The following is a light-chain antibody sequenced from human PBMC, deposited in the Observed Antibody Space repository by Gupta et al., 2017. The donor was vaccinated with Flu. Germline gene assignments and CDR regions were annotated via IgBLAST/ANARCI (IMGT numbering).Light chain of an antibody. Sequence: YPDGSTVLHWFQQRPGQSPRLLIYLVSHRYSGVPASFSGSGSGTAFTLKISRVEAEDVGIYFCMQGAHWPWAFGQGTKVEIK. V-gene: IGKV2-30*01. J-gene: IGKJ1*01. CDR1: YPDGSTV. CDR3: MQGAHWPWA. CDR2: LVS.